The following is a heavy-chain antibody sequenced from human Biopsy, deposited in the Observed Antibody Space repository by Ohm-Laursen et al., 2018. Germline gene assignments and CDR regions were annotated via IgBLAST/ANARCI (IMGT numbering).Heavy chain of an antibody. J-gene: IGHJ1*01. D-gene: IGHD3-9*01. CDR3: ATKLTGYFHR. V-gene: IGHV1-69*06. CDR2: NIPILGSG. Sequence: SSVKVSCKAPGGTFSNYGVNWVRQAPGQGLEWLGGNIPILGSGNYAQKFQDRVTVAADTSTSTATMELRSLRPDDTAVYYCATKLTGYFHRWGQGTLVIVSS. CDR1: GGTFSNYG.